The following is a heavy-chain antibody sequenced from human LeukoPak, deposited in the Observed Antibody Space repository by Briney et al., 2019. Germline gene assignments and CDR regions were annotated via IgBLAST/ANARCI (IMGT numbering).Heavy chain of an antibody. Sequence: PGGSLRLSCAASGFTFRDYYMSWIRQAPGKGLEWVSYISSSGSYTKKADSGEGRFTISRDNAKNSMYLQMNSLRAEDTAVYYCVRTCDAVTGAFDIWGQGTMVTVSS. V-gene: IGHV3-11*03. CDR1: GFTFRDYY. J-gene: IGHJ3*02. CDR3: VRTCDAVTGAFDI. D-gene: IGHD2-21*01. CDR2: ISSSGSYT.